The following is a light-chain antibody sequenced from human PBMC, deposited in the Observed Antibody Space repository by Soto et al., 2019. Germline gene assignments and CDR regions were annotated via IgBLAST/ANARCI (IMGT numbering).Light chain of an antibody. J-gene: IGLJ2*01. CDR3: SSYAGSSVPVA. CDR2: DVT. Sequence: QSALTQPPSASGSPGQSVTISCTGASSDVGGYNFVSWYQQHPGKAPKLMIYDVTKRPSWVPDRFSGSKSGNTASLTVSGLQADDEADYYCSSYAGSSVPVAFGGGTKLTVL. CDR1: SSDVGGYNF. V-gene: IGLV2-8*01.